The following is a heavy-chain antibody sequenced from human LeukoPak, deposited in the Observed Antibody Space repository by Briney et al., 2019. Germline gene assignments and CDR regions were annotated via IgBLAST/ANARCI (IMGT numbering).Heavy chain of an antibody. J-gene: IGHJ6*02. V-gene: IGHV1-18*01. CDR3: ARDRVWFGELLMLYYYYGMDV. CDR1: GYTFTNYT. CDR2: ISAYNGNT. Sequence: ASVKVPCKASGYTFTNYTLNWVRQAPGQGLEWMGWISAYNGNTNYAQKLQGRVTMTTDTSTSTAYMELRSLRSDDTAVYYCARDRVWFGELLMLYYYYGMDVWGQGTTVTVSS. D-gene: IGHD3-10*01.